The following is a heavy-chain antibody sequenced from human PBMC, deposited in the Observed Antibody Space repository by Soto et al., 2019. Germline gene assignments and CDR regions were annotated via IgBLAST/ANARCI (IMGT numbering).Heavy chain of an antibody. CDR1: GFTFTRNS. J-gene: IGHJ4*02. D-gene: IGHD3-3*01. CDR3: AKDLYPYYIFWSNYPPTEHCFDH. CDR2: FSSTTNYI. V-gene: IGHV3-21*01. Sequence: GSLRLSCAASGFTFTRNSMNWGRQAPGKGLEWVSSFSSTTNYIYYGDSMKGRFTISRDNSKNTLFLQMNSLRPEDAAVYYCAKDLYPYYIFWSNYPPTEHCFDHWGLGTLVTVSS.